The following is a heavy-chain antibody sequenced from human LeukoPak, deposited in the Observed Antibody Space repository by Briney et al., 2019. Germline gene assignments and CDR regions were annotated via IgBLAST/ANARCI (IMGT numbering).Heavy chain of an antibody. V-gene: IGHV3-23*01. CDR2: ISGSGGGT. D-gene: IGHD2-2*01. Sequence: GGSLRLSCAASGFTFSNYNMNWVRQAPGKGLEWVSGISGSGGGTSYADSVKGRFTISRDNSENTLYLQMNSLRAEDTAIFYCAKVSGSSSSSLDYWGQGTLVTVSS. CDR1: GFTFSNYN. J-gene: IGHJ4*02. CDR3: AKVSGSSSSSLDY.